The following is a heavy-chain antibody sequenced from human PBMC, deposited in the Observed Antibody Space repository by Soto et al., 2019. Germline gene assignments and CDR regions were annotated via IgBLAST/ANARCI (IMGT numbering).Heavy chain of an antibody. CDR3: ATTAYCTSTTCYGGDWFDP. CDR1: GYSISDLS. D-gene: IGHD2-2*01. Sequence: ASVKVSSKVSGYSISDLSMHSVRQAPGKGHEWMGGFDPEDGETIYAQKFQGRVTMTEDTSTDTAYMELSSLRSEDTAFYYCATTAYCTSTTCYGGDWFDPWGQGTLVTVSS. J-gene: IGHJ5*02. V-gene: IGHV1-24*01. CDR2: FDPEDGET.